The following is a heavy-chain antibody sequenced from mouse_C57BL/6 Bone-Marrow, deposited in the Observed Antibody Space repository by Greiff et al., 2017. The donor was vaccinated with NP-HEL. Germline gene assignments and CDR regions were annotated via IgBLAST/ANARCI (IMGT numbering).Heavy chain of an antibody. V-gene: IGHV1-26*01. CDR1: GYTFTDYY. J-gene: IGHJ1*03. D-gene: IGHD1-1*01. Sequence: VQLQQSGPELVKPGASVKISCKASGYTFTDYYMNWVKQSHGKSLEWIGDINPNNGGTSYNQKFKGKATLTVDKSSSTAYMELRSLTSEDSAVYYCAQSFLLLRLDGWGTGTTVTVSS. CDR3: AQSFLLLRLDG. CDR2: INPNNGGT.